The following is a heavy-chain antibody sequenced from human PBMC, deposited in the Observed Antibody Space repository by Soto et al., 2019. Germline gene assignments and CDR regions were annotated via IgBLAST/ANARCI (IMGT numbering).Heavy chain of an antibody. CDR3: AALQFFDFSCGSVPMDV. CDR1: GGSISSGECQ. D-gene: IGHD6-19*01. CDR2: IYYTGTT. Sequence: KSXETLSVTCTVSGGSISSGECQWSWNRQSPGKVLDWIVYIYYTGTTNYNPSLKSRVTISVDTSKNQLSLKLTSVTAADTALYFCAALQFFDFSCGSVPMDVWGQGTSVTVSS. J-gene: IGHJ6*02. V-gene: IGHV4-61*08.